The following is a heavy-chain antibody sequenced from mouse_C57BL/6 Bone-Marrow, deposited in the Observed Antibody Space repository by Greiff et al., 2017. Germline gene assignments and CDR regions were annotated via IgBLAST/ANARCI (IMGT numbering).Heavy chain of an antibody. CDR3: ASKKTGTRCFAY. V-gene: IGHV1-63*01. CDR2: IYLGGGYT. D-gene: IGHD2-14*01. Sequence: VQLQQSGAELVRPGSSVKMSCKTSGYTFTNYGIGWAKQRPGHGLEWIGYIYLGGGYTKYNEKFKGKATLTSDTSSSTAYMQLSSLTSEDSAIYYCASKKTGTRCFAYWGQGTMLTVSA. J-gene: IGHJ3*01. CDR1: GYTFTNYG.